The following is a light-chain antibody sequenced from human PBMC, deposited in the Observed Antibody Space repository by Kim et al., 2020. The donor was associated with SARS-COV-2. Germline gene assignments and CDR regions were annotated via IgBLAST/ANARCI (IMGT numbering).Light chain of an antibody. CDR3: NSRDRSGDHVV. CDR2: GKY. V-gene: IGLV3-19*01. J-gene: IGLJ3*02. Sequence: SSELTQDPAVSVALGQTVRLTCQGDSLRNYYATWYQQRPGQAPVLVLYGKYNRPSGIPDRFSGSASGNTASLTITGAQAEDEADYYCNSRDRSGDHVVFC. CDR1: SLRNYY.